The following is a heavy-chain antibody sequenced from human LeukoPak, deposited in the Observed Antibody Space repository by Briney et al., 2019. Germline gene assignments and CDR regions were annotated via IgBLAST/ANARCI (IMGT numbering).Heavy chain of an antibody. CDR2: ISYDGSNK. Sequence: PGRSLRLPCAASGFTFSSYAMHWVRQAPGKGLEWVAVISYDGSNKYYADSVKGRFTISRDNSKNTLYLQMNSLRAEDAAVYYCVRESERQTASDYFYYMGVWGKGTTVTVSS. CDR3: VRESERQTASDYFYYMGV. CDR1: GFTFSSYA. J-gene: IGHJ6*03. D-gene: IGHD6-25*01. V-gene: IGHV3-30-3*01.